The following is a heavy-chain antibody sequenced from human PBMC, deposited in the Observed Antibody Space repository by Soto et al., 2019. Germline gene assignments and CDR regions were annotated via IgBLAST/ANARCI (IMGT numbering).Heavy chain of an antibody. CDR2: INHSGST. CDR1: GGSFSGYY. V-gene: IGHV4-34*01. Sequence: SETLSLTCAVYGGSFSGYYWSWIRQPPGKGLEWIGEINHSGSTNYNPSLKSRVTISVDTSKNQFSLKLSSVTAADTAVYYCARGGGYWLYYFDYWGQGTLVTVSS. J-gene: IGHJ4*02. D-gene: IGHD2-21*01. CDR3: ARGGGYWLYYFDY.